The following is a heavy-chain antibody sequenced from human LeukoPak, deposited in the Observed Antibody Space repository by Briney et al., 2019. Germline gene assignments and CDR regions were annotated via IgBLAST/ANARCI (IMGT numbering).Heavy chain of an antibody. Sequence: ASVKVSCKASGYTFTSYDINWVRQATGQGLEWMGWMNPNSGGTNYAQKFQGRVTMTRDTSISTAYMELSRLRSDDTAVYYCARDSITMVRGDGIPDYWGQGTLVTVSS. V-gene: IGHV1-2*02. D-gene: IGHD3-10*01. CDR3: ARDSITMVRGDGIPDY. J-gene: IGHJ4*02. CDR1: GYTFTSYD. CDR2: MNPNSGGT.